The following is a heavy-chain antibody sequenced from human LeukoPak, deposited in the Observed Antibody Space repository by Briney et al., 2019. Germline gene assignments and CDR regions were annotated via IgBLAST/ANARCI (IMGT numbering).Heavy chain of an antibody. CDR1: GFSFSNYA. Sequence: GGSLRLSCAASGFSFSNYAMSWVRQAPGKGLEWVSVIYSGGSTYYADSVKGRFTISRDNSKNTLYLQMNSLRAEDTAVYYCARGSYYGMDVWGQGTTVTVSS. CDR3: ARGSYYGMDV. V-gene: IGHV3-53*01. J-gene: IGHJ6*02. CDR2: IYSGGST.